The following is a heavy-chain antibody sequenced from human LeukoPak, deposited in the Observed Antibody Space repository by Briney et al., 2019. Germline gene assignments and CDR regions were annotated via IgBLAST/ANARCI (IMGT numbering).Heavy chain of an antibody. CDR2: ISSSSSYI. CDR3: AKDLAVSGSYSPTDY. V-gene: IGHV3-21*01. Sequence: GGSLRLSCAASGFTFSSYSMNWVRQAPGKGLEWVSSISSSSSYIYYADSVKGRFTISRDNAKNSLYLQMNSLRAEDTAVYYCAKDLAVSGSYSPTDYWGQGTLVTVSS. D-gene: IGHD1-26*01. J-gene: IGHJ4*02. CDR1: GFTFSSYS.